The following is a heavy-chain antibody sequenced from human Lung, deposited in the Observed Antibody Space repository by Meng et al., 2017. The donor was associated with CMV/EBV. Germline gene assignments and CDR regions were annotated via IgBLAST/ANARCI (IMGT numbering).Heavy chain of an antibody. CDR3: ARDPYATGWAG. V-gene: IGHV4-4*02. Sequence: QMPVHVAGPGLVKPSGTRSLTCAVSGGSISISTWWSWVRQPPGKGLEWIGEIYHSGGTNYNPSLRGRVTISLDKSKNQFSLTLRSVTAADTAVYYCARDPYATGWAGWGQGTLVTVSS. CDR1: GGSISISTW. CDR2: IYHSGGT. J-gene: IGHJ4*02. D-gene: IGHD6-19*01.